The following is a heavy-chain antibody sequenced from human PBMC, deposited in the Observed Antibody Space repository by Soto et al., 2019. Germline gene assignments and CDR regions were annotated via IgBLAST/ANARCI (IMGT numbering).Heavy chain of an antibody. D-gene: IGHD6-19*01. V-gene: IGHV4-39*02. J-gene: IGHJ4*02. CDR3: ARRPDGWLVQNY. CDR2: NYYRGST. CDR1: GDSVTSSHYY. Sequence: QLQLQQSGPGLVKPSETLSLTCTVSGDSVTSSHYYWGWIRQPPGKRLEWIGSNYYRGSTYYNPSLKSRVTISVDTSMYDLCLNLTAVTAADTAVYYCARRPDGWLVQNYWGQGTLVTVSS.